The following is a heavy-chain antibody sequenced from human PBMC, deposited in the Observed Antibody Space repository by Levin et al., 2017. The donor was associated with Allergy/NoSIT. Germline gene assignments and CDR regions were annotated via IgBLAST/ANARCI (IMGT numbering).Heavy chain of an antibody. CDR2: ISYDGSNK. J-gene: IGHJ4*02. V-gene: IGHV3-30*04. CDR1: GFTFSSYA. CDR3: ARAGSSGYYRTFDY. D-gene: IGHD3-22*01. Sequence: GSLRLSCAASGFTFSSYAMHWVRQAPGKGLEWVAVISYDGSNKYYADSVKGRFTISRDNSKNTLYLQMNSLRAEDTAVYYCARAGSSGYYRTFDYWGQGTLVTVSS.